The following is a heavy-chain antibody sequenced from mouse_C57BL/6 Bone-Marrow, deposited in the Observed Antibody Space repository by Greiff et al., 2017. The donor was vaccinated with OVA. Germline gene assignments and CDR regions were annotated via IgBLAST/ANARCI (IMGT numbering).Heavy chain of an antibody. CDR3: ARTVVAPYYAMDY. D-gene: IGHD1-1*01. Sequence: EVQLQQSGPELVKPGASVKISCKASGYTFTDYYMNWVKQSHGKSLEWIGDINPNNGGTSYNQKFKGKATLTVDKSSSTAYMELRSLTSEDSAVDDCARTVVAPYYAMDYWGQGTSVTVSS. J-gene: IGHJ4*01. V-gene: IGHV1-26*01. CDR2: INPNNGGT. CDR1: GYTFTDYY.